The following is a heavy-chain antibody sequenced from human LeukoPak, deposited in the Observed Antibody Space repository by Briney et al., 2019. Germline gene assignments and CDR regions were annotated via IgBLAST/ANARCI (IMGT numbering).Heavy chain of an antibody. CDR3: ARGPPYIVVVAAIGFFDY. J-gene: IGHJ4*02. Sequence: PSETLSLTCTVSGGSIRSSYYYWGWIRQPPGKGLEWIGSIYDSGSTYYNPSLKSRVTISVDTSKNQFSLKLNSVTAADTAVYYCARGPPYIVVVAAIGFFDYWGQGTLVTVSS. CDR1: GGSIRSSYYY. D-gene: IGHD2-21*02. V-gene: IGHV4-39*01. CDR2: IYDSGST.